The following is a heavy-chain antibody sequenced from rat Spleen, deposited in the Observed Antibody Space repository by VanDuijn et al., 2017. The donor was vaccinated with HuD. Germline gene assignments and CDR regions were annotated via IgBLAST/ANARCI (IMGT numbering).Heavy chain of an antibody. D-gene: IGHD1-11*01. CDR3: TRDHSYGGSPYYFDY. CDR1: GFTFSNYG. Sequence: EVQLVESGGGLVQPGRSLKLSCAASGFTFSNYGMAWVRQAPTKGLEWVASISPGGGNTYYRDSVKGRFTISRDNAKSTLYLQMNSLRSEDTATYYCTRDHSYGGSPYYFDYWGQGVMVTVSS. J-gene: IGHJ2*01. V-gene: IGHV5S13*01. CDR2: ISPGGGNT.